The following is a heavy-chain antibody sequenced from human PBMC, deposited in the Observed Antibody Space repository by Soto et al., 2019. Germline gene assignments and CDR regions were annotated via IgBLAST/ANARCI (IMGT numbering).Heavy chain of an antibody. CDR2: ISYDGSNK. CDR1: GFTFSSYG. V-gene: IGHV3-30*18. Sequence: PVESLRLSCAASGFTFSSYGMHWVRQAPGKGLEWVAVISYDGSNKYYADSVKGRFTISRDNSKNTLYLQMNSLRAEDTAVYYCAKDGTPIFGAYYFDYWGQGTLVTVSS. J-gene: IGHJ4*02. CDR3: AKDGTPIFGAYYFDY. D-gene: IGHD3-3*01.